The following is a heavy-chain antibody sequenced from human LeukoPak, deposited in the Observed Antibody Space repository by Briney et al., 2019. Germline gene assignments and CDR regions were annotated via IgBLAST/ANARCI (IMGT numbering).Heavy chain of an antibody. CDR1: GFTFSSYW. D-gene: IGHD2-21*02. Sequence: GGSLRLSCAASGFTFSSYWMSWVRQAPGKGLEWVADIKQDGSEKYYVDSVKGRFTISRDNAKNSLRLQMNSLRAEDTAVYYCARLLVVTALGYWGQGTLVTVSS. J-gene: IGHJ4*02. CDR2: IKQDGSEK. CDR3: ARLLVVTALGY. V-gene: IGHV3-7*01.